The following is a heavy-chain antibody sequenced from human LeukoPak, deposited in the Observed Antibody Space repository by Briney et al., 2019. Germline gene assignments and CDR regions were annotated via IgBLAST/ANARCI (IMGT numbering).Heavy chain of an antibody. CDR1: GGSFSGYY. V-gene: IGHV4-34*01. J-gene: IGHJ5*02. D-gene: IGHD5-12*01. CDR3: ASTTPSGYDSWFDP. Sequence: SETLSLTCAVYGGSFSGYYWSWTRQPPGKGLEWIGEINHSGSTNYNPSLKSRVTISVDTSKNQFSLKLSSVTAADTAVYYCASTTPSGYDSWFDPWGQGTLVTVSS. CDR2: INHSGST.